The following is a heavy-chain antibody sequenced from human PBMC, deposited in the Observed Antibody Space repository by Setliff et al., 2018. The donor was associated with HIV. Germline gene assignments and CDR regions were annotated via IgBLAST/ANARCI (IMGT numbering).Heavy chain of an antibody. J-gene: IGHJ5*02. D-gene: IGHD2-21*01. CDR1: GGSISGFY. V-gene: IGHV4-59*08. CDR2: IYSSGST. Sequence: SETLSLTCTVSGGSISGFYWSWIRQSPGNGLEWIGYIYSSGSTNYNPSLKSRVTISIDTSTNQFSLKLSSVTAADTAVYYCARLFIPNYFDPWGQGTLVTVSS. CDR3: ARLFIPNYFDP.